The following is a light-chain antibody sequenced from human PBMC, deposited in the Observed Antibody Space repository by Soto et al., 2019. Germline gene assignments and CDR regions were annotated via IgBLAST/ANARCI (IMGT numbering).Light chain of an antibody. CDR1: SSNIGGNS. CDR3: GSWDSSLSAYV. V-gene: IGLV1-51*01. Sequence: QSVLTQSPSVPAAPGQRVTISCSGSSSNIGGNSVSWYQQLPGTAPKLLIYDDDKRPSGIPDRFSGSKSGTSATLGITGFQTGDEADYYCGSWDSSLSAYVFGTGTKVTVL. CDR2: DDD. J-gene: IGLJ1*01.